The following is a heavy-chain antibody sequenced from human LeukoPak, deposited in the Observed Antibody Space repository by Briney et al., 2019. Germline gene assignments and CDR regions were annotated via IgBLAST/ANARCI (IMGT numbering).Heavy chain of an antibody. D-gene: IGHD6-13*01. CDR2: IYYSGST. CDR1: GGSISSYY. J-gene: IGHJ4*02. V-gene: IGHV4-59*08. Sequence: SETLSLTCTVSGGSISSYYWSWIRQPPGKGLEWIGYIYYSGSTNYNPSLKSRATISVDTSKNQFSLKLSSVTAADTAVYYCARLRSSSSWYSPTYFDYWGQGTLVTVSS. CDR3: ARLRSSSSWYSPTYFDY.